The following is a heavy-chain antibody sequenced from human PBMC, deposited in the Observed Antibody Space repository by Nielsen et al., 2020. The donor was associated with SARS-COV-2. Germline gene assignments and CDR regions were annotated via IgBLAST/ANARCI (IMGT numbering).Heavy chain of an antibody. CDR3: ARDQVASSSWYDNWFDP. CDR2: INSDGSST. D-gene: IGHD6-13*01. V-gene: IGHV3-74*01. CDR1: GFTFSSYW. Sequence: GESLKISCAASGFTFSSYWMHWVRQAPGKGLVWVSRINSDGSSTSYADSVKGRFTISRDNAKNTLYLQMNSLRAEDTAVYYCARDQVASSSWYDNWFDPWGQGTLVTVSS. J-gene: IGHJ5*02.